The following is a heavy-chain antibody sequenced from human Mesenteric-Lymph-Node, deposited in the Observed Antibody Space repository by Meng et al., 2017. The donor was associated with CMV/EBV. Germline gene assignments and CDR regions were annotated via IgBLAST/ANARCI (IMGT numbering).Heavy chain of an antibody. CDR3: ARSYYDFWSGYYGLDY. Sequence: SETLSLTCAVYGGSFSGYYWSWIRQPPGKGLEWIGEINHSGSTNYNPSLKSRVTISVDTSKNQFSLKLSSVTAADTAVYYCARSYYDFWSGYYGLDYWGQGTLVTVSS. V-gene: IGHV4-34*01. J-gene: IGHJ4*02. D-gene: IGHD3-3*01. CDR1: GGSFSGYY. CDR2: INHSGST.